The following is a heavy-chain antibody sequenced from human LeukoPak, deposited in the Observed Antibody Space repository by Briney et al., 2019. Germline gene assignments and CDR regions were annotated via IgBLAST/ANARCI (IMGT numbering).Heavy chain of an antibody. V-gene: IGHV5-51*01. J-gene: IGHJ5*02. CDR2: IYPGDSDT. D-gene: IGHD1-26*01. Sequence: GESLKIPCKGSGYSFTSYWIGWVRQMPGKGLEWMGIIYPGDSDTRYSPSFQGQVTISADKSISTAYLQWSSLKASDTAMYYCATIVGATNGWRSGWFDPWGQGTLVTVSS. CDR1: GYSFTSYW. CDR3: ATIVGATNGWRSGWFDP.